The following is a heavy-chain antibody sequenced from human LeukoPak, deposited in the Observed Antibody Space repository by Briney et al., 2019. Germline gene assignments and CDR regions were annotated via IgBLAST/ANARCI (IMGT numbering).Heavy chain of an antibody. CDR1: GPGFSSFV. J-gene: IGHJ5*02. CDR2: ISPYTGHT. D-gene: IGHD5-18*01. Sequence: ASVEVSCKTYGPGFSSFVIAWVRQAPGQGLEWVGWISPYTGHTNYAPKFRGRVTMTTDTPTRTVYMDLRSLRSDDTAVYYCARGQVDTTMIIGGWFDHWGQGTLVIVSS. V-gene: IGHV1-18*04. CDR3: ARGQVDTTMIIGGWFDH.